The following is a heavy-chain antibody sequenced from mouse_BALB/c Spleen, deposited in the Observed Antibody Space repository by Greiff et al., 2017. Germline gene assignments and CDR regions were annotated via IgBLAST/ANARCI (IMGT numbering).Heavy chain of an antibody. CDR3: ASRGIITTGAMDD. Sequence: EVKLVESGGGLVQPGGSLKLSCAASGFTFSSYAMSWVRQSPEKRLEWVAEISSGGSYTYYPDTVTGRFTISRDNAKNTLYLEMSSLRSEDTAMYYCASRGIITTGAMDDWGQGTSVTVSS. D-gene: IGHD1-1*01. V-gene: IGHV5-9-4*01. CDR1: GFTFSSYA. J-gene: IGHJ4*01. CDR2: ISSGGSYT.